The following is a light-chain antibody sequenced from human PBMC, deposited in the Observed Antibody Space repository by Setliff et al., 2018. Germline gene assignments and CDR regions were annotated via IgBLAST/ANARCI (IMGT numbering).Light chain of an antibody. Sequence: QSVLTQPASVSGSPGQSITISCIGSSSDVGAYNYVSWYQHRPGKAPKLMIYDVSYRPSGVSNRFSASKSGDTASLTISGLQAEDEADYYCSSFTSSVTLVFGTGTKVTVL. V-gene: IGLV2-14*01. CDR1: SSDVGAYNY. CDR3: SSFTSSVTLV. J-gene: IGLJ1*01. CDR2: DVS.